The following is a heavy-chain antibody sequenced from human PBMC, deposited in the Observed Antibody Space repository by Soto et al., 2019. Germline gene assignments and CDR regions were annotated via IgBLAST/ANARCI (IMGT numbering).Heavy chain of an antibody. J-gene: IGHJ6*02. D-gene: IGHD3-10*01. V-gene: IGHV1-69*02. CDR1: GGTFSSYT. Sequence: QVQLVQSGAEVKKPGSSVKVSCKASGGTFSSYTISWVRRAPGQGLEWMGRIIPFLGIANYAQKFQGRVKITADKATSTAYMELSSLRSEDTAVYYCASLMSSGYYYGMDVWGQGTTVTVSS. CDR3: ASLMSSGYYYGMDV. CDR2: IIPFLGIA.